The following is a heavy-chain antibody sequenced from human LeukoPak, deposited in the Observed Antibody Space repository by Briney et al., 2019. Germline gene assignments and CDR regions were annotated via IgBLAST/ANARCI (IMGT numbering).Heavy chain of an antibody. CDR3: ASTIAAAGSFDY. V-gene: IGHV3-30*02. D-gene: IGHD6-13*01. J-gene: IGHJ4*02. CDR2: MRYDGSNK. CDR1: GFTFSSYG. Sequence: GGSLRLAWAASGFTFSSYGMHWVSQAPGKGLEWVAFMRYDGSNKYYADSVKGRFTISRDNSKNTLYLQMNSLRAEDTAVYYCASTIAAAGSFDYWGQGTPVTVSS.